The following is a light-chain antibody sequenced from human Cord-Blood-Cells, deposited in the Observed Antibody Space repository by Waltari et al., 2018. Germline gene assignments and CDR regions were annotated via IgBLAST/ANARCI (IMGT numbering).Light chain of an antibody. CDR2: DAS. CDR1: QSVSSY. CDR3: QQRSNWPPGVT. J-gene: IGKJ4*01. V-gene: IGKV3-11*01. Sequence: EIVLTQSTATLSLSPGDRATLPCRASQSVSSYLAWYQQKPGQAPRLLIYDASNRATGIPARFSGSGSGTDFTLTISSLEPEDFAVYYCQQRSNWPPGVTFGGGTKVEIK.